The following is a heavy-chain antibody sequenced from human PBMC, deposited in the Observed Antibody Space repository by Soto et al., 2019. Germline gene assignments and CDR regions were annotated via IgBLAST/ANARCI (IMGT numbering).Heavy chain of an antibody. CDR3: ARTGPHSSSGCRDDS. Sequence: PGESLKISCKGSGYTFTSYWIGWVRQMPGKGPEWMGVIYPGDSDTRYSPSFQGLVTISADRSISTAYLQWSSLKASDTAMYYCARTGPHSSSGCRDDSWGQGTLVPVSS. J-gene: IGHJ4*02. D-gene: IGHD6-13*01. CDR1: GYTFTSYW. V-gene: IGHV5-51*01. CDR2: IYPGDSDT.